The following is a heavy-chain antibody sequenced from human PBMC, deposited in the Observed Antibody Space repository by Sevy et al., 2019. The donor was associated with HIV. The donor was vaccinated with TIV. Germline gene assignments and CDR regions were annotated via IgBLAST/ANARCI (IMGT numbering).Heavy chain of an antibody. D-gene: IGHD3-22*01. CDR1: GYIFTSYG. CDR3: ARDGYDGSGYQRGLFDF. Sequence: ASVKVSCKASGYIFTSYGISWVRQAPRQGLDWMGWINGHNGNTNYVQNLQGRVTMTTDTSTNTAYMELRSLRSDDTAVYYCARDGYDGSGYQRGLFDFWGQGTLVTVSS. CDR2: INGHNGNT. J-gene: IGHJ4*02. V-gene: IGHV1-18*01.